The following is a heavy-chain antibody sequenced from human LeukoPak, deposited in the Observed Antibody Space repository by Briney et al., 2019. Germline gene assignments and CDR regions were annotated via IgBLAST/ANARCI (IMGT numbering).Heavy chain of an antibody. Sequence: SETLSLTCTVSGGSISSYYWSWIRQPAGKGLEWIGRIYTSGSTNYNPSLKSRVTMSVDTSKNQFSLKLSSVTAADTAVYYCARVKDGYNPVHFDYWGQGTLVTVSS. CDR1: GGSISSYY. D-gene: IGHD5-24*01. J-gene: IGHJ4*02. V-gene: IGHV4-4*07. CDR2: IYTSGST. CDR3: ARVKDGYNPVHFDY.